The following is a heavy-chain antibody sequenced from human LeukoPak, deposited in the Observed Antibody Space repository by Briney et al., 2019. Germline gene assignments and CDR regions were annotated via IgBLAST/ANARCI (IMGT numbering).Heavy chain of an antibody. CDR1: GFTFSSYS. Sequence: GGSLRLSCAASGFTFSSYSMNWVRQAPGKGLEWVSSISGSSSYIYYADSVKGRFTISRDNAKNSLYLQMNSLRAEDTAVYYCARKAGTIFGVVIETYYYYYMDVWGKGTTVTVSS. CDR3: ARKAGTIFGVVIETYYYYYMDV. J-gene: IGHJ6*03. CDR2: ISGSSSYI. V-gene: IGHV3-21*01. D-gene: IGHD3-3*01.